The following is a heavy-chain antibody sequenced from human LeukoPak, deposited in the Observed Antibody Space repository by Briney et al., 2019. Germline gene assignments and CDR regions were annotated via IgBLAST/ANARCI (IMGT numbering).Heavy chain of an antibody. CDR1: GYTFTSYY. D-gene: IGHD5-24*01. CDR2: INPSGGST. V-gene: IGHV1-46*01. CDR3: ARVSRWLQLGYAFDI. J-gene: IGHJ3*02. Sequence: GASVKVSCKASGYTFTSYYMHWVRQAPGQGLEWMGIINPSGGSTSYAQKFQGRVTMTRDMSTSTVYMELSSLRSEDTAVYYCARVSRWLQLGYAFDIWGQGTMVTVSS.